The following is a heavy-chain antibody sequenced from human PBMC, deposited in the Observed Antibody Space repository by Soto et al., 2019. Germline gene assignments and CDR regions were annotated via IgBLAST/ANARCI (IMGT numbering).Heavy chain of an antibody. Sequence: GGSLRLSCAASGFTFGYFNMNWIRQAPGKGLEWVSYITSSSTTIYYADSVKGRFTISRDNAKNTLYLQMNSLRAEDTAVYYCARSFWPEEIAARDAFDIWGQGTMVTVSS. CDR3: ARSFWPEEIAARDAFDI. CDR2: ITSSSTTI. CDR1: GFTFGYFN. V-gene: IGHV3-48*01. D-gene: IGHD6-6*01. J-gene: IGHJ3*02.